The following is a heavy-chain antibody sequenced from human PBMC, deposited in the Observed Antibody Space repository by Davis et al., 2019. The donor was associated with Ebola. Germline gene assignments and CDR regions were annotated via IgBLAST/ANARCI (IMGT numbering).Heavy chain of an antibody. J-gene: IGHJ4*02. V-gene: IGHV4-4*02. CDR1: SGSISSSNW. CDR2: IYHSGST. D-gene: IGHD4-17*01. CDR3: ARDRGDYAPFDY. Sequence: SETLSLTCAVSSGSISSSNWWSWVRQPPGKGLEWIGEIYHSGSTNYNPSLKSRVTISVDKSKNQFSLKLSSVTAADTAVYYCARDRGDYAPFDYWGQGTLVTVSS.